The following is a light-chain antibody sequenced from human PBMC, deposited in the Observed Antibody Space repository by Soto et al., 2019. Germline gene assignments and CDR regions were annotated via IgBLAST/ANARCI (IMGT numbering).Light chain of an antibody. CDR1: QSVSSSY. J-gene: IGKJ4*01. CDR2: GAS. V-gene: IGKV3-20*01. CDR3: QQYGSSPQT. Sequence: EIVLTQSPGTLSLSPGERATLSCRASQSVSSSYLAWYQQKPGQAPRLLIYGASSRATGIPDRFSGSGSGTDFTLTISRLEPEDFAVYYCQQYGSSPQTFGGATKVDIK.